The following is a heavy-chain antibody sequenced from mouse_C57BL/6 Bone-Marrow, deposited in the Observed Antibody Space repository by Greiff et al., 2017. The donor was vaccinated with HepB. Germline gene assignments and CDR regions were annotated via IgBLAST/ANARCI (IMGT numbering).Heavy chain of an antibody. CDR2: IYPGNSDT. CDR1: GYTFTSYW. CDR3: TRDEDYYGSSYDFYYAMDY. D-gene: IGHD1-1*01. Sequence: EVQLQQSGTVLARPGASVKMSCKTSGYTFTSYWMHWVKQRPGQGLEWIGAIYPGNSDTSYNQKFKGKAKLTAVTSASTAYMELSSLTNEDSAVYYCTRDEDYYGSSYDFYYAMDYWGQGTSVTVSS. J-gene: IGHJ4*01. V-gene: IGHV1-5*01.